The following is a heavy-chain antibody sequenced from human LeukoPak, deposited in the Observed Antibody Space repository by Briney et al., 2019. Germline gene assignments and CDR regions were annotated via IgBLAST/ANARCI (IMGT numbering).Heavy chain of an antibody. CDR1: GYTFSSYY. J-gene: IGHJ4*02. Sequence: ASVKVSCKASGYTFSSYYTHWVRQAPGQGPEWMGVINPSVGSTSYAQKFQGRVTMTRDTSTSTVYMELSSLRSEDTAIYYCARDQGPRYFDYWGQGTLVTVSS. CDR3: ARDQGPRYFDY. V-gene: IGHV1-46*01. CDR2: INPSVGST.